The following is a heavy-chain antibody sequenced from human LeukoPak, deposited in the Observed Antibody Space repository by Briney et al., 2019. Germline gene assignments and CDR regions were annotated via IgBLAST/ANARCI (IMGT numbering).Heavy chain of an antibody. D-gene: IGHD2-15*01. Sequence: SQTLSLTCTVSGGSISSGDDYWSWNRQPPGQGLEWIGYIYYSGTTYYNPSLKSRASISVDTSKNQFSLKLSSVTAADTAVYFCARLVGYYSRGSCYHFDYWGQGSLVTVSS. CDR1: GGSISSGDDY. J-gene: IGHJ4*02. CDR3: ARLVGYYSRGSCYHFDY. V-gene: IGHV4-30-4*01. CDR2: IYYSGTT.